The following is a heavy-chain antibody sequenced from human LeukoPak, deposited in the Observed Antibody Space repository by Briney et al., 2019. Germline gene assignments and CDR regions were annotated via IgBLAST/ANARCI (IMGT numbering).Heavy chain of an antibody. CDR3: VRGPYGSGISNWFDP. CDR2: IYYSGDT. D-gene: IGHD3-10*01. J-gene: IGHJ5*02. V-gene: IGHV4-59*01. Sequence: SETLSLTCTVSDGAIAGYSWSWIRQAPGKGLEWIGYIYYSGDTNYNPSLQSRVTVSVDTFKNQFSLRLTSVSAADTAVYYCVRGPYGSGISNWFDPWGQGTQVIVSS. CDR1: DGAIAGYS.